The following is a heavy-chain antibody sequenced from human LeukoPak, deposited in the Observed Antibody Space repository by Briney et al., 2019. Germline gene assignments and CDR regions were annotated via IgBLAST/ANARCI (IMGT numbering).Heavy chain of an antibody. D-gene: IGHD3-22*01. Sequence: SETLSLTCAVYGGSFSGYYWSWIRQPPGKGLEWIGEINHSGSTNYNPSLKSRVTISVDTSKNQFSLKLSSVTAADTAVYYCARHLRSSGWLSFGFEYWGQGTLVTVSS. CDR1: GGSFSGYY. CDR3: ARHLRSSGWLSFGFEY. CDR2: INHSGST. J-gene: IGHJ4*02. V-gene: IGHV4-34*01.